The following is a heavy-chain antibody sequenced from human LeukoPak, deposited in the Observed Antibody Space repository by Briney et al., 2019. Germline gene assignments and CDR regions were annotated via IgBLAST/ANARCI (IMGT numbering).Heavy chain of an antibody. CDR2: MNPNSGYT. CDR1: GYTFTTYD. V-gene: IGHV1-8*01. Sequence: ASVKVSCKTSGYTFTTYDIDWVRQAAGQGLEWMGWMNPNSGYTGSAQKFQGRVTMTGDTSISTAYMDLSSLTSEDTAVYYCARVNGPVDYWGQGTLVTVSS. J-gene: IGHJ4*02. CDR3: ARVNGPVDY. D-gene: IGHD1-1*01.